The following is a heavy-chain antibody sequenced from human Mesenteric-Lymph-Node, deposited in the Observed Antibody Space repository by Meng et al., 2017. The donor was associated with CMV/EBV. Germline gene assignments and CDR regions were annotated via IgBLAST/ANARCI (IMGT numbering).Heavy chain of an antibody. V-gene: IGHV3-7*01. Sequence: GGSLRLSCAASGFTFSSYWMHWVRQAPGKGLEWVANIKQDGSEKYYVDSVKGRFTISRDNAKNSLYLQMNSLRAEDTAVYYCARDSSAFFSYYHYFDYWGQGTLVTVSS. CDR2: IKQDGSEK. CDR1: GFTFSSYW. CDR3: ARDSSAFFSYYHYFDY. J-gene: IGHJ4*02. D-gene: IGHD3-10*01.